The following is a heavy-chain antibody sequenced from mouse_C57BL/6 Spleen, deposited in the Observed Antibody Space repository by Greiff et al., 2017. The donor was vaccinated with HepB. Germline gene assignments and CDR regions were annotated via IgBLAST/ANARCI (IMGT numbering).Heavy chain of an antibody. CDR3: AIIYDGYYDRMDY. V-gene: IGHV1-81*01. D-gene: IGHD2-3*01. CDR1: GYTFTSYG. Sequence: QVQLKQSGAELARPGASVKLSCKASGYTFTSYGISWVKQRTGQGLEWIGEIYPRSGNTYYNEKFKGKATLTADKSSSTAYMELRSLTSEDSAVYFCAIIYDGYYDRMDYWGQGTSFTVSS. J-gene: IGHJ4*01. CDR2: IYPRSGNT.